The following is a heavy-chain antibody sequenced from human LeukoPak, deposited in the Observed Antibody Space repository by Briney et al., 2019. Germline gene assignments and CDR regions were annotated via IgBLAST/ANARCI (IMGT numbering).Heavy chain of an antibody. CDR3: AGGIYGDKSES. D-gene: IGHD4-17*01. CDR2: INHSGST. J-gene: IGHJ3*01. Sequence: SETLSLTCAVYGGSFSGYYWSWIRQPPGKGLEWIGGINHSGSTNYNPSLKSRVTISVDTSKNQFSLQLSPVTAPDTARYYRAGGIYGDKSESWGEGTMVTVSS. CDR1: GGSFSGYY. V-gene: IGHV4-34*01.